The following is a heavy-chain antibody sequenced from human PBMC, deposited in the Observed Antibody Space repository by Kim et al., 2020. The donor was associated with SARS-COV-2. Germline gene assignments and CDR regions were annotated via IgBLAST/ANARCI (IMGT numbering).Heavy chain of an antibody. D-gene: IGHD1-26*01. J-gene: IGHJ4*02. V-gene: IGHV5-51*01. CDR3: ARQGELWGYFDY. Sequence: YSPSFKGKVTISADKSISTACLQWGSLKASDTAMYYCARQGELWGYFDYWGQGTLVTVAS.